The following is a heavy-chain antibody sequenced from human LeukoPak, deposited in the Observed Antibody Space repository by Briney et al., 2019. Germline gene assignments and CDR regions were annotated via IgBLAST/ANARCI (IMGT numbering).Heavy chain of an antibody. Sequence: GASVKVSCKASGYTFTSYYMHWVRQAPGQGLEWMGIINPSGGSTSYAQRFQGRVTMTRDTSTSTVYMELSSLRSEDTAVYYCARASYDFWSGYSRSWCFDLWGRGTLVTVSS. CDR3: ARASYDFWSGYSRSWCFDL. CDR1: GYTFTSYY. CDR2: INPSGGST. D-gene: IGHD3-3*01. V-gene: IGHV1-46*01. J-gene: IGHJ2*01.